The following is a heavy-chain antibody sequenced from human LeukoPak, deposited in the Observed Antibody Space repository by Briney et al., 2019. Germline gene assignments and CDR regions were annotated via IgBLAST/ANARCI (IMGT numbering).Heavy chain of an antibody. J-gene: IGHJ5*02. V-gene: IGHV4-30-2*01. CDR1: GGSISSAGYS. CDR2: IFHTGST. CDR3: ATSSNGNWFDP. Sequence: PSETLSLTCAVSGGSISSAGYSWRWLRQPPGKGLGWIGYIFHTGSTYYNPSLKNRLTISLDRSNNQFSLKLSSVTAADTAVYYCATSSNGNWFDPWGQGTLVTVSS. D-gene: IGHD2-8*01.